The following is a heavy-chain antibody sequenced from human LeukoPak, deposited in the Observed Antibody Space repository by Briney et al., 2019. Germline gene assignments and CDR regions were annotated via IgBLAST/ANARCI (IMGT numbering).Heavy chain of an antibody. J-gene: IGHJ4*02. D-gene: IGHD1-1*01. Sequence: GASVKVSCKASCYTFTSYGISWVRQAPGQGLEWVGWISAYNGNTNYAQNLQGRVTMTTETSTSTAYMELRSLRSDDTAVYYCARDGNGDYSDYWGQGTPVTVSS. V-gene: IGHV1-18*01. CDR3: ARDGNGDYSDY. CDR1: CYTFTSYG. CDR2: ISAYNGNT.